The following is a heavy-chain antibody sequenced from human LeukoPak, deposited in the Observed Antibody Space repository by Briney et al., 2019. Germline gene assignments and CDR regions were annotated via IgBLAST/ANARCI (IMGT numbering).Heavy chain of an antibody. CDR1: GFTFSSYE. J-gene: IGHJ4*02. D-gene: IGHD6-19*01. Sequence: GRSLRLSCAASGFTFSSYEMNWVRQAPGKGLEWVSYISSSGSTIYYADSVKGRFTISRDNAKNSLYLQMNSLRAEDTAVYYCARDEAQWQESYFDYWGQGTLVTVSS. CDR2: ISSSGSTI. CDR3: ARDEAQWQESYFDY. V-gene: IGHV3-48*03.